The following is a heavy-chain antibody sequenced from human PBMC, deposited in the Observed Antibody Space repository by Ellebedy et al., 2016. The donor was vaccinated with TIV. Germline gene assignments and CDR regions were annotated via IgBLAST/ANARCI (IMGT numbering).Heavy chain of an antibody. CDR2: ISGSGGST. D-gene: IGHD4-11*01. V-gene: IGHV3-23*01. CDR3: ARWDYIPGGTLDY. Sequence: GESLKISCAASGFTFSSYAMSWVRQAPGKGLEWVSAISGSGGSTYYADSVKGRFTISRDNSKNTLYLQMNSLRAEDTAVYYCARWDYIPGGTLDYWGQGTLVTVSS. J-gene: IGHJ4*02. CDR1: GFTFSSYA.